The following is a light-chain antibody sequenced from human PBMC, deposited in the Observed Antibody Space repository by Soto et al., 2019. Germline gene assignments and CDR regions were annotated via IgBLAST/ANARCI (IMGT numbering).Light chain of an antibody. V-gene: IGLV2-8*01. CDR3: SSLGF. CDR1: SSDVGGYNF. CDR2: EVS. Sequence: QSVLTQPPSASGSPGQSVTTSCTGTSSDVGGYNFVSWFQQHPGKAPKLMIYEVSQRPSGVPDRFSGSKSGNTASLTVSGLQAEDEADYYCSSLGFFGTGTKVTVL. J-gene: IGLJ1*01.